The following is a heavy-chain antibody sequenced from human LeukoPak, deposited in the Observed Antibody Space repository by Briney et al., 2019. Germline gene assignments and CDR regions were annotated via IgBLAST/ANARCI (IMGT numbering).Heavy chain of an antibody. J-gene: IGHJ4*02. CDR3: VKPDYYDSSGYTIFDY. CDR1: GFTFSSYA. Sequence: GGSLRLSCSASGFTFSSYAMHWVRQAPGKGLEYVSAISSNGGSTYYADSVKGRFTISRDNSKNTLYLQMSSLGAEDTAVYYCVKPDYYDSSGYTIFDYWGQGTLVTVSS. CDR2: ISSNGGST. V-gene: IGHV3-64D*09. D-gene: IGHD3-22*01.